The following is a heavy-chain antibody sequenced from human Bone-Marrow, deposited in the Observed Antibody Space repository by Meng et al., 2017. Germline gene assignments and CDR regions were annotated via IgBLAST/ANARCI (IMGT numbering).Heavy chain of an antibody. V-gene: IGHV3-11*01. Sequence: QVSLVESGGGLVKPGRSLRVSCLASRCTFSANYMGWFRQAPGKGLAWVSYLSGSGNTIYYADSVKGRFTISRDNADNSLFLQMTSLRAEDTSVYYCARDSSGAYDYWGQGTLVTVSS. J-gene: IGHJ4*02. CDR1: RCTFSANY. D-gene: IGHD1-26*01. CDR2: LSGSGNTI. CDR3: ARDSSGAYDY.